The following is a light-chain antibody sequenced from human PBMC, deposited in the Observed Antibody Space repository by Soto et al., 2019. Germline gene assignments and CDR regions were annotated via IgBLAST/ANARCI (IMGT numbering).Light chain of an antibody. V-gene: IGKV3-15*01. Sequence: EIVMTQSPATLSVSPGERAALFCRASQSVRSNLAWYQQKPGQAPRLLIYGASTRATGIPARFSGSGSGTEFTRTISSLQSEDFAVYYCQQYNNWPLTFGGGTKVEIK. CDR2: GAS. J-gene: IGKJ4*01. CDR1: QSVRSN. CDR3: QQYNNWPLT.